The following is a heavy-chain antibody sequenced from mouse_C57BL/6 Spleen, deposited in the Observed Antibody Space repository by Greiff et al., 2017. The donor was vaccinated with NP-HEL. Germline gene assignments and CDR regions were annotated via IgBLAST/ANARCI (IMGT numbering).Heavy chain of an antibody. D-gene: IGHD3-2*02. V-gene: IGHV1-19*01. CDR3: ARSAAQATFDY. CDR2: INPYNGGT. CDR1: GYTFTDYY. Sequence: EVQLQQSGPVLVKPGASVKMSCKASGYTFTDYYMNWVKQSHRKSLEWIGVINPYNGGTSYNQKFKGKATLTVDKSSSTAYMELNSLTSEDSAVYYCARSAAQATFDYWGQGTTLTVSS. J-gene: IGHJ2*01.